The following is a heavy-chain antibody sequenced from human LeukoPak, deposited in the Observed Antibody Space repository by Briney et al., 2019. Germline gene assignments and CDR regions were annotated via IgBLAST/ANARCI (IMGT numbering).Heavy chain of an antibody. J-gene: IGHJ3*02. CDR2: IYTSGSI. D-gene: IGHD3-3*01. CDR1: GDSISNYY. Sequence: PSETLSLTCSVSGDSISNYYWNWIRQPAGKGLEWIGRIYTSGSIKYNPSLRSRLTMSGDTSKNQLSLNLRSVTAADTAVYYCARARGRNFWDGDAFDIWGHGTLVTVSS. V-gene: IGHV4-4*07. CDR3: ARARGRNFWDGDAFDI.